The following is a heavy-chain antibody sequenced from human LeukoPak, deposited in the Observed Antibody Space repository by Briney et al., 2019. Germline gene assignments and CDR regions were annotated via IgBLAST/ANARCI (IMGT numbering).Heavy chain of an antibody. V-gene: IGHV1-18*01. J-gene: IGHJ5*02. CDR3: AGDRRGYDFWSGYYTVDWFDP. D-gene: IGHD3-3*01. Sequence: ASVKVSCKASGYTFTSYGIIWVRQAPGQGLEWMGWISAYNGNTNYAQKLQGRVTMTTDTSTSTAYMELRSLRSDDTAVYYCAGDRRGYDFWSGYYTVDWFDPWGQGTLVTVSS. CDR1: GYTFTSYG. CDR2: ISAYNGNT.